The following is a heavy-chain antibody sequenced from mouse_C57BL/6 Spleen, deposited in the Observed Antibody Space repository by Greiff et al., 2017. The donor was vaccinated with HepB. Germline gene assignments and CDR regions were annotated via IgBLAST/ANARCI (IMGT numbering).Heavy chain of an antibody. CDR2: ISSGSSTF. Sequence: EVKVVESGGGLVKPGGSLKLSCAASGFTFSDYGMHWVRQSPEKGLEWVAYISSGSSTFYYADTVKGRFTISKDNAKNTLLLQMTSLRFEDTALYYCAGLLYWYFDVWGTGTTVTVSS. CDR3: AGLLYWYFDV. V-gene: IGHV5-17*01. CDR1: GFTFSDYG. J-gene: IGHJ1*03.